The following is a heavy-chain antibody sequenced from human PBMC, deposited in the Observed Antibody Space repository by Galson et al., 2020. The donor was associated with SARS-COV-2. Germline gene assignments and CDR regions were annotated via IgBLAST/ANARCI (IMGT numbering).Heavy chain of an antibody. V-gene: IGHV3-30*04. CDR1: GFTFTHYA. J-gene: IGHJ3*02. CDR3: TRDVSGGASDI. Sequence: GGSLRLSCAASGFTFTHYAMHWVRQAPGKGLEWLTVISHDGKIQVYADSVKGRFTISRDNSGNMVFLQMVSLRPDDTALYYCTRDVSGGASDIWGQGTMVTVSS. CDR2: ISHDGKIQ. D-gene: IGHD1-26*01.